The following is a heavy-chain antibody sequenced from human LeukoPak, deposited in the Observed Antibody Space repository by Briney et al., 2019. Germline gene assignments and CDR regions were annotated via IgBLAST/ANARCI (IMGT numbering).Heavy chain of an antibody. V-gene: IGHV3-21*01. CDR3: ARDHFGYYDFWSGYPEVSFDY. D-gene: IGHD3-3*01. Sequence: GGSLRLSCAASGFTFSSYSMNWVRQAPGKGLEWVSSISSSSSYIYYAESVKGRFTMSRDNSKNSVYLQMNSLRAEDTAVYYCARDHFGYYDFWSGYPEVSFDYSGQGTLVTVSS. CDR1: GFTFSSYS. CDR2: ISSSSSYI. J-gene: IGHJ4*02.